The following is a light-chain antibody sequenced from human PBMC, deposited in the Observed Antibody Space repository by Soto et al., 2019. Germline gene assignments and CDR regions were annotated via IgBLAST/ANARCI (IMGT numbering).Light chain of an antibody. CDR2: AAS. CDR1: QGISNY. CDR3: QKYNSAPLT. Sequence: DIQMTQSPSSLSASVRDRVTITCRASQGISNYLAWYQQKQGTVPKLLIYAASTLQSGVPSRFSGSGSGTDFTLTISSLQPEDVATYYCQKYNSAPLTFGPGTIVDIK. V-gene: IGKV1-27*01. J-gene: IGKJ3*01.